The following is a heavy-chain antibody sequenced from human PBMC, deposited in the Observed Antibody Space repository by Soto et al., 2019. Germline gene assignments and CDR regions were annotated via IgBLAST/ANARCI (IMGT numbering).Heavy chain of an antibody. CDR2: ISGSGVST. D-gene: IGHD3-22*01. CDR3: ARDNTYYYDSSGYPVEDY. Sequence: GSLRLSCAASGFSFSSYAMSWVRQTPEKGLEWVSGISGSGVSTYYADSVKGRFTISRDNSKNTLYLQMNSLRAEDTAVYYCARDNTYYYDSSGYPVEDYWGQGTLVTVSS. V-gene: IGHV3-23*01. J-gene: IGHJ4*02. CDR1: GFSFSSYA.